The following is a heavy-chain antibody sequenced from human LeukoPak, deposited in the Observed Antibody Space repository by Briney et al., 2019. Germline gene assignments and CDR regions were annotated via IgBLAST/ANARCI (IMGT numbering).Heavy chain of an antibody. CDR2: ISSSGSTI. J-gene: IGHJ4*02. D-gene: IGHD3-16*01. CDR3: TRQRTGEIDY. V-gene: IGHV3-48*04. Sequence: GGSLRLSCAASGFTFSSYWMSWVRQAPGKGLEWVSYISSSGSTIYYADSVKGRFTISRDNARNTLYLQMNSLRPEDTAVYYCTRQRTGEIDYWGQGALVTVSS. CDR1: GFTFSSYW.